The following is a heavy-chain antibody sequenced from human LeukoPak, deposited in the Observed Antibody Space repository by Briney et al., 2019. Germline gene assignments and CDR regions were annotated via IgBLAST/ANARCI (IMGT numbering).Heavy chain of an antibody. CDR2: ISYYGSNK. Sequence: AGSLTLSCAASGFTFRSYDMQGFRQAPPREVQGVAVISYYGSNKYYTHSLKGRFTIYRDNSKNTLYVQMNSLRAEDTAVYDRANGTVVYCDYWGQGTLVTVSS. D-gene: IGHD2-21*01. J-gene: IGHJ4*02. CDR3: ANGTVVYCDY. V-gene: IGHV3-30*18. CDR1: GFTFRSYD.